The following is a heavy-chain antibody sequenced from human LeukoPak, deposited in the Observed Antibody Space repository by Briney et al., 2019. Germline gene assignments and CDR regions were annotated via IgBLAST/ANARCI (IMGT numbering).Heavy chain of an antibody. D-gene: IGHD2-2*01. J-gene: IGHJ5*02. V-gene: IGHV3-30*02. Sequence: PGGSLRLSCAASGFTFSSYGMHWVRQAPGKGLEWVAFIRYDGSNKYYADSVKGRFTISRDNSRNTLYLQMNSLRAEDTAVYYCAKDGRGQNGFVVVPAATLRGINWFDPWGQGTLVTVSS. CDR3: AKDGRGQNGFVVVPAATLRGINWFDP. CDR2: IRYDGSNK. CDR1: GFTFSSYG.